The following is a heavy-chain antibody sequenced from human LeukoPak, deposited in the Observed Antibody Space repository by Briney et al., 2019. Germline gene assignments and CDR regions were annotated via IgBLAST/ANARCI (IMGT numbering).Heavy chain of an antibody. CDR2: INPSGGST. CDR3: ARDRGMVRGTVDY. V-gene: IGHV1-46*01. CDR1: GYTFTSYY. Sequence: ASVKVSCKSSGYTFTSYYLYWVRQAPGQGLEWMGIINPSGGSTSYAQKFQGRVTMTRDTSTSTVYMELSSLRSEDTAVYYCARDRGMVRGTVDYGGQGTLVTVSS. J-gene: IGHJ4*02. D-gene: IGHD3-10*01.